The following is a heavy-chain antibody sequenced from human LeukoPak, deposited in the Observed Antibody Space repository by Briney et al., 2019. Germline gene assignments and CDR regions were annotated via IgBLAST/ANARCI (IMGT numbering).Heavy chain of an antibody. CDR3: ARDRSMADAFDI. Sequence: GGSLRLPCAASGFTFSSYSMNWVRQAPGKGLEWVSSISSSSSYIYYADSVKGRFTISRDNAKNSLYLQMNSLRAEDTAVYYCARDRSMADAFDIWGQGTMVTVSS. CDR1: GFTFSSYS. D-gene: IGHD5-24*01. V-gene: IGHV3-21*01. CDR2: ISSSSSYI. J-gene: IGHJ3*02.